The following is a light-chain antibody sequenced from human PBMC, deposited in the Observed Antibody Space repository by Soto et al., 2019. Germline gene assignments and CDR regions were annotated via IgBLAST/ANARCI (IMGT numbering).Light chain of an antibody. CDR1: QSISSW. V-gene: IGKV1-5*01. CDR2: DAS. J-gene: IGKJ1*01. CDR3: QQYNSYSRT. Sequence: DIQMTQSPSTLSASVGDRATITCRASQSISSWLAWYQQKPGKAPKLLIYDASSLESGVPSRFSGSGSGTEFTLTISSLQPDDFATYYCQQYNSYSRTFGQGTKVEIK.